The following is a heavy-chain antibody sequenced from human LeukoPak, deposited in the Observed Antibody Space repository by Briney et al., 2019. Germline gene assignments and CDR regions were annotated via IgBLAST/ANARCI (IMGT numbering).Heavy chain of an antibody. D-gene: IGHD6-13*01. V-gene: IGHV4-39*01. J-gene: IGHJ4*02. CDR2: FYYSGGT. Sequence: PSETLSLTCSVSGGSISSSSYYWGWIRQPPGKGLEWIGSFYYSGGTYYNPSLKSRVTISVDTSKNQFSLNLSSVTAADTAVYSRARLVPYSSNWYFDYWAREPWSPSPQ. CDR1: GGSISSSSYY. CDR3: ARLVPYSSNWYFDY.